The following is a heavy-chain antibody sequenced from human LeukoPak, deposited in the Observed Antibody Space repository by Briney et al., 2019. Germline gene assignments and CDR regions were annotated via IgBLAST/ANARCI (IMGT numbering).Heavy chain of an antibody. CDR2: ISSSGTAT. CDR3: ASPARSGIYYPDAFEN. Sequence: GRSLRLSCTASGFTFDDYYITWIRQAPGKGLDWVAYISSSGTATYYAASVKGRSTISRDNAKNSLYLQMGSLKAEDTAMYYCASPARSGIYYPDAFENWGQGTMVTVSS. CDR1: GFTFDDYY. D-gene: IGHD3-10*01. J-gene: IGHJ3*02. V-gene: IGHV3-11*04.